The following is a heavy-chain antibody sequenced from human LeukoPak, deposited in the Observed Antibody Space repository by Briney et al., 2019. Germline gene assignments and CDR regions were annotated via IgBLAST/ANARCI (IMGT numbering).Heavy chain of an antibody. D-gene: IGHD6-19*01. J-gene: IGHJ4*02. CDR2: INDDGSTT. V-gene: IGHV3-74*01. CDR3: AKARVPGGQWLASY. CDR1: GFTFSRSW. Sequence: GGSLRLSCAASGFTFSRSWMHWVRQAPGKGLVWVSRINDDGSTTSYADSVKGRFTISRDNSKNTLYLQMNSLRAEDTAVYYCAKARVPGGQWLASYWGQGTLVTVSS.